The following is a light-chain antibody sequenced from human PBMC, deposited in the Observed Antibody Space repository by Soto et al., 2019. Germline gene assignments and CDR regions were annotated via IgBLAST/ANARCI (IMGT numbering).Light chain of an antibody. CDR3: PQYGSKGWT. CDR1: QSVSSSY. J-gene: IGKJ1*01. CDR2: GAS. V-gene: IGKV3-20*01. Sequence: EIVLTQSPGTLSLSPGERATLSCRASQSVSSSYLAWYQQKPGQAPRLLIYGASSRATGIPDRFSGSGSGTDFTLTISRLEPDDFAVYYCPQYGSKGWTFGQGTKVEIK.